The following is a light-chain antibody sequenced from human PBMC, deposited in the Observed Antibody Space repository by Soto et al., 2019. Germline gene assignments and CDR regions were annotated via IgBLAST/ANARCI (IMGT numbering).Light chain of an antibody. CDR2: DAS. J-gene: IGKJ2*01. CDR1: QSVSSY. CDR3: QQRSNWPPYT. V-gene: IGKV3-11*01. Sequence: EIVLTQSTATLSLSPGERATLSCRASQSVSSYLAWYQQKPGQAPRLLIYDASNRATGIPARFSGSGSGTDFTLTIRSLEPEDFAVYYCQQRSNWPPYTFGQGTKREIK.